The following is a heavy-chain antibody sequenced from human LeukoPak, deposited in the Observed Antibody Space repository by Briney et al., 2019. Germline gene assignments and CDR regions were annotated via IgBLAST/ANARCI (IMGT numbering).Heavy chain of an antibody. CDR1: GFTFSSYW. CDR3: ARARDYGSGRANAFVI. V-gene: IGHV3-7*05. J-gene: IGHJ3*02. D-gene: IGHD3-10*01. CDR2: IKRDGSEK. Sequence: PGGSLRLSCAASGFTFSSYWMSWVRQAPGKGLEWVANIKRDGSEKYYVDSVKGRLTISRDNADNSLYLQMNSLRAEDTAVYYCARARDYGSGRANAFVIWGQGTMVTVSS.